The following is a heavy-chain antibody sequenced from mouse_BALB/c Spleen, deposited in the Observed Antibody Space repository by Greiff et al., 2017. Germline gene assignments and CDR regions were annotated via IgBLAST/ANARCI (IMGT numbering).Heavy chain of an antibody. D-gene: IGHD1-1*01. V-gene: IGHV1-87*01. J-gene: IGHJ4*01. CDR2: IYPGDGDT. Sequence: VQLQQSGAELARPGASVKLSCKASGYTFTSYWMQWVNQRPGQGLEWIGAIYPGDGDTRYTQKFKGKATLTADKSSSTAYMQLSSLASEDSAVYYCARDYGSPYAMDYWGQGTSVTVSS. CDR3: ARDYGSPYAMDY. CDR1: GYTFTSYW.